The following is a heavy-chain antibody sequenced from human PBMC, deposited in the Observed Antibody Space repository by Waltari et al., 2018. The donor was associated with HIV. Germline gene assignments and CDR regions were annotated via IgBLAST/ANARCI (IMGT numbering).Heavy chain of an antibody. CDR2: INSYTGAT. D-gene: IGHD1-26*01. CDR3: ARDVDVGATDY. CDR1: GYTFTDYY. Sequence: QVQLVQSGAEVKKPGASVKVSCKPSGYTFTDYYVQWVRQAPGQGLEWMGWINSYTGATYYRQRFQGRVSMTRDTSINTAYMELRRLTSDETATYYCARDVDVGATDYWGQGTLVTVSS. J-gene: IGHJ4*02. V-gene: IGHV1-2*02.